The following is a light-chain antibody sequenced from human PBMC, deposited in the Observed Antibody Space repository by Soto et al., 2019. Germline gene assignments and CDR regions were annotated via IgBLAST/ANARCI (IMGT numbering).Light chain of an antibody. J-gene: IGKJ3*01. CDR1: QGIRNS. V-gene: IGKV1-27*01. Sequence: DIQMTQSPPSLSASIGDTVTITCRASQGIRNSLAWYQQKPGKVPDLLIYAASTLHSGVPSHFSGSGSGTAFTLTISRLQPDDLATYYCQEYYSPPFTFGPGIKVDIK. CDR3: QEYYSPPFT. CDR2: AAS.